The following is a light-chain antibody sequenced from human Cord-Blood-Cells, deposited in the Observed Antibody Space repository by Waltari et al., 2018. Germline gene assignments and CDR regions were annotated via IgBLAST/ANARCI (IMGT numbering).Light chain of an antibody. V-gene: IGLV2-14*01. J-gene: IGLJ3*02. CDR1: SSYVGCYNY. CDR3: SSYTSSSPV. CDR2: DVS. Sequence: QSALTQPASVSGSPGQSINNSCTGTSSYVGCYNYVSWYQPQPGKAPQPMVYDVSYRPSGFSNRLSGSKSGNTASLTIAGLQAEDEAYYYCSSYTSSSPVFGGGTKLTVL.